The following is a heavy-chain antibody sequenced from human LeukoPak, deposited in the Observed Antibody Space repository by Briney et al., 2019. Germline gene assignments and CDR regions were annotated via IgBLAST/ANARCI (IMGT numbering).Heavy chain of an antibody. V-gene: IGHV1-2*02. J-gene: IGHJ4*02. D-gene: IGHD3-22*01. CDR1: GYTFTGYY. CDR2: INPNSGGT. CDR3: ASETSQPYYDSSGYPEY. Sequence: GASVKVSCKASGYTFTGYYMHWVRQAPGQGLEWMGWINPNSGGTNYAQKFQGRVTMTRDTSISTAYMELSRLRSDDTAVYYCASETSQPYYDSSGYPEYWGQGTLVTVSS.